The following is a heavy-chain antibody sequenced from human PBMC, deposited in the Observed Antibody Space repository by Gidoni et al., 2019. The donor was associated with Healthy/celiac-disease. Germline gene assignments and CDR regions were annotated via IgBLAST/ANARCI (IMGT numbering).Heavy chain of an antibody. D-gene: IGHD6-19*01. CDR1: GRSISSSSYY. Sequence: QLQLQESGPGLVKPSETLSLTCTVSGRSISSSSYYWGWIRQPPWKGLEWIGGIYDSGSTYYNPSLKSRVTISVDTSKNQFTLKLSSVTAADTAVYYCARVKYSSGWCFDYWGQGTLVTVSS. J-gene: IGHJ4*02. CDR2: IYDSGST. CDR3: ARVKYSSGWCFDY. V-gene: IGHV4-39*07.